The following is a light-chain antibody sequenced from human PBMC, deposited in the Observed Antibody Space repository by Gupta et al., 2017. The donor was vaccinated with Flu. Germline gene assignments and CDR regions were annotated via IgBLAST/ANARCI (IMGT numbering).Light chain of an antibody. CDR3: QQSYNTPYT. J-gene: IGKJ2*01. CDR2: SAS. CDR1: QSISRY. Sequence: DIQMTQSPSSLSASVGDRVTITCRASQSISRYLNWYQQKRGKAPKFLIYSASTLQSGVPSRFSGSGSGTDFTLTISSLQAEDFATYYCQQSYNTPYTFGQGTKLEIK. V-gene: IGKV1-39*01.